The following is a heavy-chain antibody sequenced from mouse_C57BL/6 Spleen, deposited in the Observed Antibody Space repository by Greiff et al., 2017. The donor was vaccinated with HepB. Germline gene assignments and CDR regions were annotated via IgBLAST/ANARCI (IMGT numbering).Heavy chain of an antibody. D-gene: IGHD1-1*01. CDR1: GYTFTSYW. CDR3: ARTFITTVVGYFDV. V-gene: IGHV1-55*01. J-gene: IGHJ1*03. CDR2: IYPGSGST. Sequence: QVQLQQSGAELVKPGASVKMSCKASGYTFTSYWITWVTQRPGQGLEWIGDIYPGSGSTNYNEKFKSKATLTVDTSSSTAYMQLSSLTSEDSAVYYCARTFITTVVGYFDVWGTGTTVTVSS.